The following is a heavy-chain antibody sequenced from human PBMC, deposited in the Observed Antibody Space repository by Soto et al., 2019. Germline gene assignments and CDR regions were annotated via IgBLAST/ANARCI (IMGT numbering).Heavy chain of an antibody. CDR1: GFTFSDAW. CDR2: IKSKIDGGKT. CDR3: TTDSLFTGQLVRMDN. V-gene: IGHV3-15*07. D-gene: IGHD3-9*01. Sequence: GGSLRLSCAASGFTFSDAWINWVRQAPGKGLEWVGRIKSKIDGGKTDFAAPVKGRFAISRDDSRDMVYMEMYSLKTDYTSVYYCTTDSLFTGQLVRMDNWGHGTLVTVSS. J-gene: IGHJ4*01.